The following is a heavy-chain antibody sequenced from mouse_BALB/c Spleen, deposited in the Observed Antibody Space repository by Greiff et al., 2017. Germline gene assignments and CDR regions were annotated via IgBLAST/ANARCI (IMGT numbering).Heavy chain of an antibody. CDR3: ARGGYRYDDYYAMDY. V-gene: IGHV5-17*03. Sequence: DVKLVESGGGLVQPGGSRKLSCAASGFTFSSFGMHWVRQAPEKGLEWVAYISSGSSTIYYPDSVKGRFTISRDNAKNTLYLQMSSLKSEDTAMYYCARGGYRYDDYYAMDYWGQGTSVTVSS. CDR1: GFTFSSFG. D-gene: IGHD2-14*01. J-gene: IGHJ4*01. CDR2: ISSGSSTI.